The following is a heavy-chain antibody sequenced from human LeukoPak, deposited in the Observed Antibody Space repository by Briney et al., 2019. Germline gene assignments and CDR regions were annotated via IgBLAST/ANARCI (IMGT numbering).Heavy chain of an antibody. V-gene: IGHV4-39*07. J-gene: IGHJ6*03. CDR1: GGSISSSSYY. CDR2: IYYSGST. Sequence: SETLSLTCTVSGGSISSSSYYWGWIRQPPGKGLEWIGSIYYSGSTYYNPSLKSRVTISVDTSKNQFSLKLSSVTAADTAVYYCARDFSSSSTVYYYYYMDVWGKGTTVTVSS. D-gene: IGHD6-6*01. CDR3: ARDFSSSSTVYYYYYMDV.